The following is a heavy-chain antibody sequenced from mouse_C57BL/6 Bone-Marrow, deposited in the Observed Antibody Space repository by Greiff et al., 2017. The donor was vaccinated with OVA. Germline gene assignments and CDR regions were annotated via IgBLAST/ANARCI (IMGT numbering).Heavy chain of an antibody. D-gene: IGHD1-1*01. CDR3: ARDYYGSGGAY. V-gene: IGHV1-82*01. CDR1: GYAFSSSW. J-gene: IGHJ3*01. CDR2: IYPGDGDT. Sequence: VQLQQSGPELVKPGASVKLSCKASGYAFSSSWMNWVKQRPGKGLEWIGRIYPGDGDTNYNGKFKGKATLTAEKSSSTAYMQLSSLTSEDSAVYFCARDYYGSGGAYWGQGTLVTVSA.